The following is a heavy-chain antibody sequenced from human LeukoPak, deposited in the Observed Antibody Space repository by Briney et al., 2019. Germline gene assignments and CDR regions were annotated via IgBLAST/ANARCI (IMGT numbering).Heavy chain of an antibody. CDR3: ARGNGGWFDS. V-gene: IGHV3-7*03. J-gene: IGHJ5*01. CDR2: IKQGGREE. Sequence: PGGSLRLSCVASAFIFSDYWMSWVRQAPGKGLEWVANIKQGGREEKYVGSVKGRFAISRDDAKSTLYLQMDSLSGDDTAVYYCARGNGGWFDSWGRGTLVTVSS. CDR1: AFIFSDYW. D-gene: IGHD3-10*01.